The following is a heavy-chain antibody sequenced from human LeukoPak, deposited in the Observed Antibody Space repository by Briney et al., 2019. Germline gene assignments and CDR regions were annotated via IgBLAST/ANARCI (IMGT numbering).Heavy chain of an antibody. CDR2: IRSRAYRGTT. Sequence: GGSLRLSCTASGFTFGDYAMSWFRRAPGKGLEWVGLIRSRAYRGTTDYAASVKGRFTISRDDSKTIAYLQMNSLKTEDTAMYYCTRGHDYGDHDQFDYWGQGTLVTVSS. J-gene: IGHJ4*02. CDR3: TRGHDYGDHDQFDY. D-gene: IGHD4-17*01. CDR1: GFTFGDYA. V-gene: IGHV3-49*03.